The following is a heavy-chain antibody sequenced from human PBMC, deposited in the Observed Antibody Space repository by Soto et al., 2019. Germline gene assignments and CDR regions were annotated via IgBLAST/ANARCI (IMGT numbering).Heavy chain of an antibody. V-gene: IGHV1-18*01. Sequence: QVQLLQSGGEVKKPGASVKVSCNSSDHTFTYYGTNWVRRAPGQGLEWMGWISGYNGNTKYAQKVQDRVNMSADTSTRTGSMEMRSLESDYTDVYFCAAPGGHYFGVDVGVQGATVTVSS. D-gene: IGHD2-8*02. J-gene: IGHJ6*02. CDR3: AAPGGHYFGVDV. CDR1: DHTFTYYG. CDR2: ISGYNGNT.